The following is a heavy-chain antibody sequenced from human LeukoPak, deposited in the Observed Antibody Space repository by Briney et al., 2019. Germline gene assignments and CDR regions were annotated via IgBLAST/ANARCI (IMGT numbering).Heavy chain of an antibody. D-gene: IGHD3-16*01. CDR1: GGSISSGGYY. CDR3: ARDDGGSSSRFDY. V-gene: IGHV4-31*03. CDR2: IYYSGST. J-gene: IGHJ4*02. Sequence: SQTLSLTCTVSGGSISSGGYYWSWIRQHTGKGLEWIGYIYYSGSTYYNPSLKSRVTISVDTSKNQFSLKLSSVTAADTAVYYCARDDGGSSSRFDYWGQGTLVTVSS.